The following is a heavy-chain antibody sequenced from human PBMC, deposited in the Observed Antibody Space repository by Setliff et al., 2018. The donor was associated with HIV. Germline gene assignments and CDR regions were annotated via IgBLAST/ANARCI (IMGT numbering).Heavy chain of an antibody. J-gene: IGHJ6*03. CDR2: IYYSGST. V-gene: IGHV4-39*07. Sequence: PSETLSLTCSVSGGSISSSSSFWGWIRQPPGKGLEWIGSIYYSGSTYYNPSLQSRVTISVDTSKNQFSLQLSPVTAADTAVYYCARALGGYNWNYGYYYYMDVWGKGTTVTVSS. D-gene: IGHD1-7*01. CDR1: GGSISSSSSF. CDR3: ARALGGYNWNYGYYYYMDV.